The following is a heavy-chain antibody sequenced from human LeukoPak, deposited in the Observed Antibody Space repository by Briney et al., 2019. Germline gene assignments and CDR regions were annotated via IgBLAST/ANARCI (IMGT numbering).Heavy chain of an antibody. CDR3: ARKRDGAYDFDY. Sequence: GGSLRLSCAASGFTFSSYWMHWVRQAPGKGLVWVSRIKTDGSSTSYADSVKGRFTISRDNAKNTLYQQMNSLRAEDTAVYYCARKRDGAYDFDYWGQGTLVTVSS. CDR1: GFTFSSYW. J-gene: IGHJ4*02. D-gene: IGHD5-24*01. V-gene: IGHV3-74*01. CDR2: IKTDGSST.